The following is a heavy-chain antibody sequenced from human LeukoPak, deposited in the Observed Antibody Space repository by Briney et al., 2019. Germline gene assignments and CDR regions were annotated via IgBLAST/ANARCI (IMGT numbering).Heavy chain of an antibody. CDR2: ISGSGGST. V-gene: IGHV3-23*01. CDR3: AKVGDNGWYGFDY. D-gene: IGHD6-19*01. J-gene: IGHJ4*02. CDR1: GFTFSTYA. Sequence: PGGSLRLSCAASGFTFSTYAMSWVRQAPGKGLEWVSAISGSGGSTYYADSVKGRFTISRDNSKNTLYLQMNSLRAEDTAVYYCAKVGDNGWYGFDYWGQGTLVTVSS.